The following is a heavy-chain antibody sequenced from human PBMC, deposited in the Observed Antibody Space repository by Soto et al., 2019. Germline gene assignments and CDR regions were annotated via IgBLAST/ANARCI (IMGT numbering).Heavy chain of an antibody. V-gene: IGHV4-61*01. Sequence: PWETLSLTCTVSGGSVSSGSYYWSWIRQPPGKGLEWIGYIYYSGSTNYNPSLKSRVTISVDTSKNQFSLKLSSVTAADTAVYYCARVGFPYYDILTGYYGSRAGYFDYWGQGTLVTVSS. J-gene: IGHJ4*02. D-gene: IGHD3-9*01. CDR3: ARVGFPYYDILTGYYGSRAGYFDY. CDR2: IYYSGST. CDR1: GGSVSSGSYY.